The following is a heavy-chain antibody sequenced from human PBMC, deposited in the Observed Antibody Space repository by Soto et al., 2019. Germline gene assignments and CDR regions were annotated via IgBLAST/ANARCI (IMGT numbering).Heavy chain of an antibody. D-gene: IGHD2-21*02. Sequence: GGSLRLSCAASGFTFSDYYMSCIRQAPGKGLEWVSYISTSSTSTKYADSVKGRFAVSRDNAKNSLFLQMNNLRAEDTAVYYCARTARDLDYWGQGTPVTVSS. CDR3: ARTARDLDY. J-gene: IGHJ4*02. V-gene: IGHV3-11*06. CDR2: ISTSSTST. CDR1: GFTFSDYY.